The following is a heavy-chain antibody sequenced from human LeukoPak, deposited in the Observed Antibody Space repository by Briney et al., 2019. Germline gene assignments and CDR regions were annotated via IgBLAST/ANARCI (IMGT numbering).Heavy chain of an antibody. V-gene: IGHV3-43*01. CDR1: GFSFYDYT. CDR3: GKDRLDGHNALDS. Sequence: GGSMRLSCTASGFSFYDYTMLWVRLVPGKGLEWVSLISGDSDATYYAASVKGRFTISRDNRKNSLYLQMNSLTKEDSALYFCGKDRLDGHNALDSWGQGALVTVSP. CDR2: ISGDSDAT. J-gene: IGHJ5*02. D-gene: IGHD5-24*01.